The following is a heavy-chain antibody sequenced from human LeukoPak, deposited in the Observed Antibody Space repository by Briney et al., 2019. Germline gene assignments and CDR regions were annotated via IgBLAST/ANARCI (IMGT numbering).Heavy chain of an antibody. J-gene: IGHJ6*04. CDR1: GGSFSGYY. CDR2: INHSGST. CDR3: ARGVLGYSSGWPCYYYYGMDV. V-gene: IGHV4-34*01. D-gene: IGHD6-19*01. Sequence: SETLSLTCAVYGGSFSGYYWSWIRQPPGKGLEWIGEINHSGSTNYNPSLKSRVTISVDTSKNQFSLKLSSVTAADTAVYYCARGVLGYSSGWPCYYYYGMDVWGKGTTVTVSS.